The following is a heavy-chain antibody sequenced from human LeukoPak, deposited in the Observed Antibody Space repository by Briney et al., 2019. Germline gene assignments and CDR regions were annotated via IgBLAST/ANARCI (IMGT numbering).Heavy chain of an antibody. CDR3: AREGSPAQYYYYMDV. J-gene: IGHJ6*03. Sequence: ASVKVSCKASGYTFTSYGISWVRQAPGQGLEWMGWISAYNGNTNYAQKLQGRVTMTTDTSTSTAYMELRSLRSDDTAVYYCAREGSPAQYYYYMDVWGKGTTVTVSS. V-gene: IGHV1-18*01. CDR2: ISAYNGNT. CDR1: GYTFTSYG. D-gene: IGHD3-10*01.